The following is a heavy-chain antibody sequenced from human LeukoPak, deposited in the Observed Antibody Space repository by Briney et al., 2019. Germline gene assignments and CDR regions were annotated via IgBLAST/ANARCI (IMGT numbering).Heavy chain of an antibody. CDR1: GGSISSGSYY. V-gene: IGHV4-61*01. D-gene: IGHD3-22*01. J-gene: IGHJ4*02. CDR2: IYYSGST. CDR3: ARVTGYIVEDYFDY. Sequence: SETLSLTCTVSGGSISSGSYYWSWIRQPPGKGLEWIGYIYYSGSTNYNPSLKSRVTISVDTSKNQFSLRLSSVTAADTAVYYCARVTGYIVEDYFDYWGQGTPVTVSS.